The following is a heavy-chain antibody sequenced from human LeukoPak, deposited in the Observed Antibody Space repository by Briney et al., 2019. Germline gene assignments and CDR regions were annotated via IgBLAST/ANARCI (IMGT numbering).Heavy chain of an antibody. CDR1: GGSISSYY. J-gene: IGHJ4*02. CDR3: ARVTWGSGEAL. CDR2: IYYSGST. D-gene: IGHD6-19*01. Sequence: SETLSLTCTVSGGSISSYYWSWIRQPPGKGLEWIGNIYYSGSTNYNPSLKSRVTISVDTSKNQFSLKLSSVTAADTAVYYCARVTWGSGEALWGQGTLVTVSS. V-gene: IGHV4-59*01.